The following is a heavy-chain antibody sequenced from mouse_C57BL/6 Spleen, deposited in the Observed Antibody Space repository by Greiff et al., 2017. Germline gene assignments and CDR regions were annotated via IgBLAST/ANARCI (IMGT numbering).Heavy chain of an antibody. Sequence: EVQLQQSGPELVKPGASVKISCKASGYTFTDYYMNWVKQSHGKSLEWIGDINPNNGGTSYNQKFKGKATLTVDKSSSTACMELRSLTSEDSAVYYCARHWFYAMDYWGQGTSVTVSS. CDR2: INPNNGGT. J-gene: IGHJ4*01. V-gene: IGHV1-26*01. CDR1: GYTFTDYY. CDR3: ARHWFYAMDY. D-gene: IGHD2-2*01.